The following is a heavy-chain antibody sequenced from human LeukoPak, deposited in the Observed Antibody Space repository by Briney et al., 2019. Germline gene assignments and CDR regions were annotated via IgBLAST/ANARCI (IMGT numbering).Heavy chain of an antibody. J-gene: IGHJ4*02. CDR1: GFTFSIYA. CDR2: ISDEGGST. Sequence: GGSLRLSCTASGFTFSIYAMHWVRQAPGKGLEYVSGISDEGGSTYYAKSVRGRFTISRDNSKNTLYLQMGSLRADDMAVYYCARVDSTGWDDAFAYWGQGTLVTVSS. V-gene: IGHV3-64*01. CDR3: ARVDSTGWDDAFAY. D-gene: IGHD6-19*01.